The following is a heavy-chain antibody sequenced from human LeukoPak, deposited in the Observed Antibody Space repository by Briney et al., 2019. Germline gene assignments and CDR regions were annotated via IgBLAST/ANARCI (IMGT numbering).Heavy chain of an antibody. CDR2: MNPNSGNT. V-gene: IGHV1-8*01. J-gene: IGHJ6*03. CDR1: GHTFTSYD. D-gene: IGHD6-13*01. CDR3: ARATGYSSSWYFGLTPIYYYYMDV. Sequence: ASVKVSCKASGHTFTSYDINWVRQATGQGLEWMGWMNPNSGNTGYAQKFQGRVTMTRNTSISTAYMELSSLRSEDTAVYYCARATGYSSSWYFGLTPIYYYYMDVWGKGTTVTVSS.